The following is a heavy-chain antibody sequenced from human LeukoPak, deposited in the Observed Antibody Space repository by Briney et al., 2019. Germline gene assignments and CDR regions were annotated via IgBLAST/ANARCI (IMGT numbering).Heavy chain of an antibody. D-gene: IGHD2-2*01. CDR3: ARGRGYCSSTSCYDLDY. Sequence: SVKVSCKASGGTFISYAISWVRQAPGQGLEWMGGIIPIFGTANYAQKFQGRVTITADESTSTAYMELSSLRSEDTAVYYCARGRGYCSSTSCYDLDYWGQGTLVTVSS. J-gene: IGHJ4*02. V-gene: IGHV1-69*13. CDR2: IIPIFGTA. CDR1: GGTFISYA.